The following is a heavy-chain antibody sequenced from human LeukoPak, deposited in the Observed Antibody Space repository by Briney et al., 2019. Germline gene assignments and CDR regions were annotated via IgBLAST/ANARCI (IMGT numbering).Heavy chain of an antibody. CDR1: GGSISSSSYY. V-gene: IGHV4-39*07. Sequence: PSETLSLTCTVSGGSISSSSYYWGWIRQPPGKGLEWIGSIYYSGSTYYNPSLKSRVTISVDTSRNQFSLKLSSVTAADTAVYYCAREQWLVYYYGMDVWGQGTTVTVSS. D-gene: IGHD6-19*01. J-gene: IGHJ6*02. CDR2: IYYSGST. CDR3: AREQWLVYYYGMDV.